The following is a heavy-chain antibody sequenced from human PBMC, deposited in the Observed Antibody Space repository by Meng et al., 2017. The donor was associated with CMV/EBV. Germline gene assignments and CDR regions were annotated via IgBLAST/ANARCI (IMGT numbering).Heavy chain of an antibody. J-gene: IGHJ5*02. D-gene: IGHD3-10*01. Sequence: SGGTFSSYAISWVRQAPGQGLEWMGGIIPIFGTANYAQKFQGRVTITTDESTSTAYMELSSLRSDDTAVYYCARDRGYYGSGSYQFDPWGQGTLVTVSS. CDR2: IIPIFGTA. CDR3: ARDRGYYGSGSYQFDP. CDR1: GGTFSSYA. V-gene: IGHV1-69*05.